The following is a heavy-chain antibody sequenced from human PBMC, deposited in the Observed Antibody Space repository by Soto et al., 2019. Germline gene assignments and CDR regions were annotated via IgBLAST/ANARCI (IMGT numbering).Heavy chain of an antibody. V-gene: IGHV3-23*01. CDR2: ISGSGGHT. J-gene: IGHJ3*02. Sequence: EVQLLESGGGLVQPGGSLRLSCAASGFSFSSFALTWVRQAPGKGLEWVSAISGSGGHTYYADSVTGRFTISRDNSNNTLYLQMNSLRAEDTALYCCAKTNGWDGKSDAFDIWGQGTMVTVSS. D-gene: IGHD6-19*01. CDR1: GFSFSSFA. CDR3: AKTNGWDGKSDAFDI.